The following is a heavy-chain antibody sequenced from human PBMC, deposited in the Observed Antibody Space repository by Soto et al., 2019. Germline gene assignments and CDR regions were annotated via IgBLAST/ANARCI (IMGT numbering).Heavy chain of an antibody. CDR2: IIPVLGIV. CDR1: GGTFSTYT. V-gene: IGHV1-69*08. Sequence: QVQLVQSGAEVKKPGSSVKVSCKASGGTFSTYTITWVRQAPGLGLEWIGRIIPVLGIVNYAQKLQGRVTISADKSTTTAYMELSSLRSEDTAVYYCARDLRPSTLNGTNYYYMDVWGKGTTVTVSS. J-gene: IGHJ6*03. CDR3: ARDLRPSTLNGTNYYYMDV. D-gene: IGHD1-7*01.